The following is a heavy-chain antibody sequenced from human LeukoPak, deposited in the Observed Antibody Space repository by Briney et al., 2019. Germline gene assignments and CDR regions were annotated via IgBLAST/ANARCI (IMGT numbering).Heavy chain of an antibody. CDR3: ARTISVTDYFDY. V-gene: IGHV2-70*04. J-gene: IGHJ4*02. CDR2: IAWDDDK. D-gene: IGHD2-2*02. Sequence: SGPTLVNPTQSLTLTCTFSGFSLSTDRMRVSWIRHPPGKALEWLARIAWDDDKFYKTSLKTRLTISKDTSKNQVILIMTNMDPVDTATYYCARTISVTDYFDYWGPGTLVTVSS. CDR1: GFSLSTDRMR.